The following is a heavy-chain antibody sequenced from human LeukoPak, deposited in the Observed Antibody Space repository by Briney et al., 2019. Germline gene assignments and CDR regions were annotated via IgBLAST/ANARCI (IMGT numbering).Heavy chain of an antibody. CDR3: AKGALPDFDY. CDR1: RFTFSSYA. J-gene: IGHJ4*02. Sequence: GGSLRLSRAASRFTFSSYAMSWVRPAPGKGRECGSALFGRGGSTYSAHSETGRYTISRDNSKNPLYLQMNGLRAEDTAVYYCAKGALPDFDYWGQGTLVTVSS. V-gene: IGHV3-23*01. CDR2: LFGRGGST. D-gene: IGHD1-26*01.